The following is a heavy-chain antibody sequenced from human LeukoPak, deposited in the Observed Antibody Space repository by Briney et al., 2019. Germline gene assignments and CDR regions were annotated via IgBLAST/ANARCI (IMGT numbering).Heavy chain of an antibody. Sequence: TSEPLTLPCTVSGASFSSSSFHWGWICQPPAKGLVWAGTIYYSGITYYNPSFKGRVTISVDTSNIQFSLKARSVTAADTAVYYCGKQFIPDYASASSFEYWGQGILVTVSS. CDR3: GKQFIPDYASASSFEY. V-gene: IGHV4-39*01. CDR1: GASFSSSSFH. CDR2: IYYSGIT. D-gene: IGHD3-10*01. J-gene: IGHJ4*02.